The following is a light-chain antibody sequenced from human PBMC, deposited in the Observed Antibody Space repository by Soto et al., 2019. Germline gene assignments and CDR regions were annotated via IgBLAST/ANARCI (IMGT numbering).Light chain of an antibody. Sequence: DIQMTQSPSTLSGSVGDRVTITCRASQTISSWLAWYQQKRGKAPKLLIYKASTLKSGVPSRFSGSGSGTEFTLTISSLQPDDFATYYYQHYNSYSEAFGQGTKVEL. CDR1: QTISSW. V-gene: IGKV1-5*03. CDR3: QHYNSYSEA. CDR2: KAS. J-gene: IGKJ1*01.